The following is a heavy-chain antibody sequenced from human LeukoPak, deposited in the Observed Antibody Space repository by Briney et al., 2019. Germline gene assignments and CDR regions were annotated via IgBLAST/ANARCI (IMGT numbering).Heavy chain of an antibody. Sequence: GGSLRLSCAASGFTFSSYAMHWVRQAPGKGLEWVAFIRFDGRNKYYADSVKGRFTISRDNSKNTLYLQMNSLRAEDTAVYYCARRAGAYSHPYDYWGQGTLVTVSS. J-gene: IGHJ4*02. D-gene: IGHD4/OR15-4a*01. CDR1: GFTFSSYA. CDR2: IRFDGRNK. CDR3: ARRAGAYSHPYDY. V-gene: IGHV3-30*14.